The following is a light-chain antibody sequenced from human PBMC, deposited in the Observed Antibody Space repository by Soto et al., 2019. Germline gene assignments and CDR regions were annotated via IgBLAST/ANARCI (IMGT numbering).Light chain of an antibody. CDR2: KAI. CDR3: QQYYNYSLA. J-gene: IGKJ1*01. Sequence: DIQMTQSPSTLSASVGDRVTITCRASHSIDDWLAWYQHKPGKAPNLLIYKAIILVSRVTSKFISSGSWTKFTITISSLQHDDFATYYCQQYYNYSLAFGQGTKVEIK. V-gene: IGKV1-5*03. CDR1: HSIDDW.